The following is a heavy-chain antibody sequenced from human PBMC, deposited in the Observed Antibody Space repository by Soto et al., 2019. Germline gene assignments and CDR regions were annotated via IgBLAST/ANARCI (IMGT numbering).Heavy chain of an antibody. CDR3: VKDVGTMAVRYFDS. CDR1: KFRFAHYG. J-gene: IGHJ4*02. CDR2: IYWSTGIF. Sequence: RLYRPACKFRFAHYGMHWYQQAPGKGLVWVSGIYWSTGIFGYADSVKGRFTISRDDAKNSLYLQMNSLRPEDMAFYYCVKDVGTMAVRYFDSWGRGSLVSVS. D-gene: IGHD1-7*01. V-gene: IGHV3-9*03.